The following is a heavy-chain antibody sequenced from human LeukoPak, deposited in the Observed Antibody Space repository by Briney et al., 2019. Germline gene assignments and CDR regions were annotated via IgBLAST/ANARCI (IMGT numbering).Heavy chain of an antibody. Sequence: PGGSLRLSCAASGVTFSGYSMNWVRQAPGKGLEWVSSISSSSSYIYYADSVKGRFTISRDNAKNSLYLQMNSLRAEDTAVYYCARNLVYYGSGSYYNWLDPWGQGTLVTVSS. CDR3: ARNLVYYGSGSYYNWLDP. CDR1: GVTFSGYS. D-gene: IGHD3-10*01. CDR2: ISSSSSYI. V-gene: IGHV3-21*01. J-gene: IGHJ5*02.